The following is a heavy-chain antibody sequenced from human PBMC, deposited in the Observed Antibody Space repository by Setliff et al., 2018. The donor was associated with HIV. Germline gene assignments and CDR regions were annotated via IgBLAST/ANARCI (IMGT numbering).Heavy chain of an antibody. CDR1: GGSFSGYY. D-gene: IGHD3-3*01. CDR2: INHDRTT. V-gene: IGHV4-34*01. CDR3: ARGTRQLTIFGVVFKTNYYFMDV. J-gene: IGHJ6*03. Sequence: LSLTCAVYGGSFSGYYWSWIRQPPGKGLEWIGEINHDRTTNYNPSLKSRVTISVDTSKNQFSLTLNSVTAADTAVYYCARGTRQLTIFGVVFKTNYYFMDVWGKGTAVTVSS.